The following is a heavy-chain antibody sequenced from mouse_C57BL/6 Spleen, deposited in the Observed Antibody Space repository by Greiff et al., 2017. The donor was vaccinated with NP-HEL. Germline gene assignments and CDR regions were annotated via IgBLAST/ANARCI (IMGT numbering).Heavy chain of an antibody. CDR2: IYPRSGNT. V-gene: IGHV1-81*01. CDR1: GYTFTSYG. CDR3: ARPAYYNAMDY. J-gene: IGHJ4*01. D-gene: IGHD2-12*01. Sequence: QVQLQQSGAELARPGASVKLSCKASGYTFTSYGISWVKQRTGQGLEWIGEIYPRSGNTYYNEKFKGKATLTADKSSSTAYMELRSLTSEDSAVYFCARPAYYNAMDYWGQGTSVTVSS.